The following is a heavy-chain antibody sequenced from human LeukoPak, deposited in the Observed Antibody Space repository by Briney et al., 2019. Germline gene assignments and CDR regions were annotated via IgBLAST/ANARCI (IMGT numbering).Heavy chain of an antibody. CDR3: ARDRPSRTFGGVIAAIDY. CDR2: ISYDGSNK. J-gene: IGHJ4*02. CDR1: GFTFSSYA. D-gene: IGHD3-16*02. Sequence: SGRSLRLSCAASGFTFSSYAMHWVRQAPGKGLEWVAVISYDGSNKYYADSVKGRFTISRDNSKNTLYLQMNSLRAEDTAVYYCARDRPSRTFGGVIAAIDYWGQGTLSPSPQ. V-gene: IGHV3-30-3*01.